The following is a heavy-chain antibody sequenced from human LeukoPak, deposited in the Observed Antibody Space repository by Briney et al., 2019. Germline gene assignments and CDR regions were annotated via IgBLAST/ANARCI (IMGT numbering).Heavy chain of an antibody. CDR2: ISGTGSTT. CDR3: AKRPSGGSARESPFDV. J-gene: IGHJ3*01. Sequence: GGSLRLSCVASGFTFSHYALSWVRQAPERGLEWVSTISGTGSTTFYSDSVKGRFTISRDNSDNTLFLQMDSLRADDTALYYCAKRPSGGSARESPFDVWGQGTMAVVSS. CDR1: GFTFSHYA. D-gene: IGHD3-10*01. V-gene: IGHV3-23*01.